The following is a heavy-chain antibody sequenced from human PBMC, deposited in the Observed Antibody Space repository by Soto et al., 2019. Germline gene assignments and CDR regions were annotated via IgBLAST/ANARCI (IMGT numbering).Heavy chain of an antibody. V-gene: IGHV5-51*01. CDR3: ARNGDRGSDAFDF. CDR1: GYSFTSYW. J-gene: IGHJ4*02. CDR2: IYPGDSDT. D-gene: IGHD7-27*01. Sequence: PGKSLKISCKGSGYSFTSYWIGWVRQMPGRGLECMGIIYPGDSDTRYSPSFQGQVTISADKSISTAYLQWSSLKASDTAMYYCARNGDRGSDAFDFRGQGTLVTVSS.